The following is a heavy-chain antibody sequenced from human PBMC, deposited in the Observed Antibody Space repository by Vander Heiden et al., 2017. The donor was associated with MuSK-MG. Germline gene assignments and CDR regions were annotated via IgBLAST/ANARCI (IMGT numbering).Heavy chain of an antibody. Sequence: QVQLQQWGAGLLKPSETLSLTCAVYGGSFSGYYWSWIRQPPGKGLEWIGEINHSGSTNYIPALKSRVTIPVDTSKNQFSLKLRSVTAADTAVYYYARVGLRTTATTGYYWGQGTLVTVSS. V-gene: IGHV4-34*01. CDR3: ARVGLRTTATTGYY. CDR1: GGSFSGYY. J-gene: IGHJ4*02. CDR2: INHSGST. D-gene: IGHD4-4*01.